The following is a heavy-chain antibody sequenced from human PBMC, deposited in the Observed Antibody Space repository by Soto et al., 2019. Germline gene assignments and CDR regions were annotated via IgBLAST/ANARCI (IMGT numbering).Heavy chain of an antibody. CDR2: ITGLGGGT. D-gene: IGHD3-9*01. V-gene: IGHV3-23*01. CDR1: GFTFSNYA. CDR3: AKDRNYDNLTAYHAFDY. J-gene: IGHJ4*02. Sequence: GGSLRLSCAASGFTFSNYAVSWVRQAPGKGLEWVSSITGLGGGTYYADSVQGRFIISRDNSKNTLSLQMNSLRAEDTAIYYCAKDRNYDNLTAYHAFDYWGQGTLVTVSS.